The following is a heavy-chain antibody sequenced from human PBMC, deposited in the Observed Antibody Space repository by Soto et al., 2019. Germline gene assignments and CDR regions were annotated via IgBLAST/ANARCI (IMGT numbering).Heavy chain of an antibody. V-gene: IGHV1-2*02. J-gene: IGHJ4*02. D-gene: IGHD2-15*01. CDR3: ASEDCRNNCLKGFGY. CDR1: GYIFTAYY. CDR2: INAKSGNP. Sequence: QVQMVQSGAEGKKPGDSVKVSCKASGYIFTAYYLHWFRQAPGQGFEWVGGINAKSGNPKYVPKFQGRVTVTRDTSTSTVYMELNRLTSDDTAVYFCASEDCRNNCLKGFGYWGQGTLVTVSS.